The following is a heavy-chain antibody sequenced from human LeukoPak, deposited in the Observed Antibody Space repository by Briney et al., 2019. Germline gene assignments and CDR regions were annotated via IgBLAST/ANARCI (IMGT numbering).Heavy chain of an antibody. CDR3: ARRGYSPLEGNWFDP. Sequence: KHGESLKISCKGSGYSFTSYWIGWVRQMPGKGLEWMGIIYPGDSDTRYSPSFQGQVTISADKSISTAYLQWSSLKASGTAMYYCARRGYSPLEGNWFDPWGQGTLVTVSS. V-gene: IGHV5-51*01. J-gene: IGHJ5*02. D-gene: IGHD6-13*01. CDR1: GYSFTSYW. CDR2: IYPGDSDT.